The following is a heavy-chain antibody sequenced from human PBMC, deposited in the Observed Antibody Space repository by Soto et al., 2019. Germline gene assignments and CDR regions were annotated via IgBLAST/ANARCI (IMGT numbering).Heavy chain of an antibody. CDR1: GYSFANYA. J-gene: IGHJ4*02. CDR3: ARGTNPTSFTPDY. Sequence: ASVKVSCKASGYSFANYAMHWVRQAPGQRLEWMGWINAGNGNTMSSQKFQARVTISRDTSANTAYMELSSLRSEDTAVYYCARGTNPTSFTPDYWGQGTLVTVSS. CDR2: INAGNGNT. V-gene: IGHV1-3*01.